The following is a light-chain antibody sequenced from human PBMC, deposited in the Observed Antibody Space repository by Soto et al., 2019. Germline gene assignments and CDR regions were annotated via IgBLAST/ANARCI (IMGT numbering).Light chain of an antibody. J-gene: IGKJ1*01. CDR1: QSISSW. CDR2: KAS. CDR3: QQYNSYPQT. V-gene: IGKV1-5*03. Sequence: DIQMTQSPSTLSASVGDRVTITCRASQSISSWLAWYQQKPGKAPKLLIYKASSLESGVPSRFSGSGSGTEFTLTISSLQPDDFATYYCQQYNSYPQTFGQGTKVDIK.